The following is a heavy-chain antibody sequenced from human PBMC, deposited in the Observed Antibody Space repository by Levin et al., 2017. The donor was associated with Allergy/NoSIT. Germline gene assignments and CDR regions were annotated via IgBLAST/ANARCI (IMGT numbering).Heavy chain of an antibody. J-gene: IGHJ4*02. D-gene: IGHD3-22*01. Sequence: SQTLSLPCTVSGGSIRSSYWSWIRQPPGKGLEWIGYIYYSGSTNSNPSLKSRVTISVDTSKNQFSLKLSSVTAADTAVYYCARDSSGYEFDYWGQGTLVTVSS. CDR1: GGSIRSSY. CDR3: ARDSSGYEFDY. CDR2: IYYSGST. V-gene: IGHV4-59*01.